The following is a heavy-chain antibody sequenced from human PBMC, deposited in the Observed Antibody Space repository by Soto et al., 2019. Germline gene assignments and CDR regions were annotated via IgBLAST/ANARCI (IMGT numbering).Heavy chain of an antibody. J-gene: IGHJ4*02. D-gene: IGHD2-2*01. CDR2: ISGSGGST. CDR1: GLTFSSYA. V-gene: IGHV3-23*01. Sequence: EVQLLESGGGLVQPGGSLRLSCAASGLTFSSYAMSWVRQAPGKGLEWVSAISGSGGSTYYADSVKGRFTISRDNPKNSLYLQMNSLRAEDTAVYYCAKEVTIVVVPAGGQGTLVTVTS. CDR3: AKEVTIVVVPA.